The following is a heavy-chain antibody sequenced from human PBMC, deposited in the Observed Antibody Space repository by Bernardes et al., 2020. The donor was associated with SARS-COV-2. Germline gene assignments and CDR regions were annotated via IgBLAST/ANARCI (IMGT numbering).Heavy chain of an antibody. Sequence: SVKVSCKASGGTFSSYAISWVRQAPGQGLEWMGGIIPIFGTANYAQKFQGRVTITADESTSTAYMELSSLRSEDTAVYYCARGIQLWSGYYYGMDVWGQGTTVTVSS. J-gene: IGHJ6*02. CDR2: IIPIFGTA. CDR1: GGTFSSYA. D-gene: IGHD5-18*01. CDR3: ARGIQLWSGYYYGMDV. V-gene: IGHV1-69*13.